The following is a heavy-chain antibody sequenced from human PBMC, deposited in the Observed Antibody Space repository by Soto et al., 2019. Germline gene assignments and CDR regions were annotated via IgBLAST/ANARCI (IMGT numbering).Heavy chain of an antibody. J-gene: IGHJ3*02. V-gene: IGHV3-11*01. Sequence: GSLRLSCAASGFTFSDYYMSWIRQAPGKGLEWVSYISSSGRTIYYADSVKGRFTISRDNAKNSLYLQMSSLRAEDTAVYYCAILEDIVVVVAATGDAFDIRGQGTMVTVSS. CDR1: GFTFSDYY. D-gene: IGHD2-15*01. CDR3: AILEDIVVVVAATGDAFDI. CDR2: ISSSGRTI.